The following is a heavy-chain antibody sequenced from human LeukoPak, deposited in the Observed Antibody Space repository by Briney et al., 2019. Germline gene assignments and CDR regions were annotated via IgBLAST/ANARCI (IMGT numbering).Heavy chain of an antibody. D-gene: IGHD4-17*01. CDR3: ARAITVTELED. J-gene: IGHJ4*02. CDR2: IYHSGST. Sequence: PSQTLSLTCAVSGGSISSGGYSWSWIRQPPGKGLEWIGYIYHSGSTYYNPSLKSRVTISVDRSKNQFSLKLSSVTAADTAVYYCARAITVTELEDWGQGTLVTVSS. V-gene: IGHV4-30-2*01. CDR1: GGSISSGGYS.